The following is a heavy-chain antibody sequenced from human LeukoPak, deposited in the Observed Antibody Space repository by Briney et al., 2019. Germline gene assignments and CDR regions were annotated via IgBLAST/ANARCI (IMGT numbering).Heavy chain of an antibody. J-gene: IGHJ4*02. Sequence: GGSLRLSCAASGFTVSSNYMSWVRQAPGKGLEWVSSISSSSSYIYYADSVKGRFTISRDNAKNSLYLQMNSLRAEDTAVYYCARMVRGVIIPYFDYWGQGTLVTVSS. CDR2: ISSSSSYI. D-gene: IGHD3-10*01. CDR1: GFTVSSNY. V-gene: IGHV3-21*01. CDR3: ARMVRGVIIPYFDY.